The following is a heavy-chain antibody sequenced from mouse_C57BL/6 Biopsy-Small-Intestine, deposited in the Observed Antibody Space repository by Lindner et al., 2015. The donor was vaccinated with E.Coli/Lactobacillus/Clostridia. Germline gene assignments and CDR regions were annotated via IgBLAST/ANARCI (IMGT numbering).Heavy chain of an antibody. J-gene: IGHJ4*01. CDR1: GYTFTSYG. Sequence: VQLQESGAELARPGASVKLSCKASGYTFTSYGISWVKQRTGQGLEWIGEIYPRSGNTYYNEKFKGKATLTADKSSSTAYMELRSLTSEDSAVYFCAREDSSGYVGYAMDYWGQGTSVTVSS. CDR2: IYPRSGNT. D-gene: IGHD3-2*02. V-gene: IGHV1-81*01. CDR3: AREDSSGYVGYAMDY.